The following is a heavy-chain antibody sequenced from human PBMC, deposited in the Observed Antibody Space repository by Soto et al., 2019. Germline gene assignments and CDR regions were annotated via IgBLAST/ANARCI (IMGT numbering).Heavy chain of an antibody. Sequence: PGESLKISCKGSGYSFTSYWIGRVRQMPGKGLEWTGIIYPGDSDTRYSPSFQCQVTIPADKSISTAYLQWSSLKASDTAMYYCAATVTPIYYYYGMDVWGQGTTVTVSS. CDR3: AATVTPIYYYYGMDV. J-gene: IGHJ6*02. V-gene: IGHV5-51*01. CDR2: IYPGDSDT. D-gene: IGHD4-17*01. CDR1: GYSFTSYW.